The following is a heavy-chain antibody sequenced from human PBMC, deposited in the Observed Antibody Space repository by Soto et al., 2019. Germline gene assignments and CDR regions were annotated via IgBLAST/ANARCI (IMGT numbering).Heavy chain of an antibody. CDR1: GGTFSTYS. Sequence: VQVVQSGAEVKQPGSSVKVSCKVSGGTFSTYSISWVRQAPGQGLECVGGIIPIFGAAKHAQKFQGRVTITEDDSTSTVYMELSGLRSEDTAVYFCARDGDRATARHWGQGTLVNVSS. CDR3: ARDGDRATARH. V-gene: IGHV1-69*01. D-gene: IGHD7-27*01. J-gene: IGHJ4*02. CDR2: IIPIFGAA.